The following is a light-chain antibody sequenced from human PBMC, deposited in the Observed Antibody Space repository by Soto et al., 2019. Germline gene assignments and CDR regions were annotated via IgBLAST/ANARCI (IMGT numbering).Light chain of an antibody. J-gene: IGLJ2*01. CDR3: AAWDDSLDGVV. CDR2: YDD. Sequence: QSVLTQSPSVSEAPRQRVTITCSGSSSNIGDNPVNWYQQLPGKAPKLLIYYDDLLASGVSDRFSGSKSGTLASLAISGLQSEDEGDYYCAAWDDSLDGVVFGGGTQLTVL. CDR1: SSNIGDNP. V-gene: IGLV1-36*01.